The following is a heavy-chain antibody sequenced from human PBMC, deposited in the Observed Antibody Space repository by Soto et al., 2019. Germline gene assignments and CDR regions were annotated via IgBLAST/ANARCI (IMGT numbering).Heavy chain of an antibody. CDR2: VTHDGTER. J-gene: IGHJ4*02. D-gene: IGHD3-10*01. CDR3: AREKNSAYYRTVDY. CDR1: GFTLSGHG. V-gene: IGHV3-30*03. Sequence: QVQLVASGGGVVQPGRSLSLSRAASGFTLSGHGLHWVRQAPGKGLEWVAVVTHDGTERHYPDSVKGRFTITRDISKNTFYLQMNSLRVEDTAMYYCAREKNSAYYRTVDYWGQGTLVTVSS.